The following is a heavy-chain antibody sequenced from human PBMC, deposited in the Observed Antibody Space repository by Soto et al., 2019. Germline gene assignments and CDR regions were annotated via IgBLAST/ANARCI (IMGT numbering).Heavy chain of an antibody. D-gene: IGHD3-10*01. CDR3: ARQITMARGSDF. CDR1: GGSISSGGYY. V-gene: IGHV4-31*03. J-gene: IGHJ4*02. CDR2: VYFSENT. Sequence: QVQLLESGPGLVKASETLSLTCSISGGSISSGGYYWSWVRQRPGKGLEWIGYVYFSENTYYNPSLKSRVTISVGTSKSQCSLRLSSVTAADAAFYYCARQITMARGSDFWGPRSSVSVSS.